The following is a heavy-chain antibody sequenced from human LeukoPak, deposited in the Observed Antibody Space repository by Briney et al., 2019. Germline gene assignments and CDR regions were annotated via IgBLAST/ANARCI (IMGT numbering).Heavy chain of an antibody. CDR1: GFTFSNYA. CDR3: AKDIYGDYGGLDY. Sequence: GGSLRLSCVASGFTFSNYAMSWVRQAPGKGLEWVSVIINSGGSTYYADSVKGRFTISRDNSKNTLYLQMNSLRAEDTAAYYCAKDIYGDYGGLDYWGQGTLVTVSS. V-gene: IGHV3-23*01. J-gene: IGHJ4*02. CDR2: IINSGGST. D-gene: IGHD4-17*01.